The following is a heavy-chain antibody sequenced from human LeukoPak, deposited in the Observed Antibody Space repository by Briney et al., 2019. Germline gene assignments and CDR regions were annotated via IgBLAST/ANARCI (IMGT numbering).Heavy chain of an antibody. J-gene: IGHJ6*03. V-gene: IGHV1-2*02. Sequence: ASVKVSCKASGYTFTGYYMHWVRQAPGQGLEWMGWINPNSGGTNYAQKFQGRVTMTRDTSNSTAYMELSRLRSDDTAVYYCARDQGIAYYYYMDVWGKGTTVTVSS. CDR1: GYTFTGYY. CDR2: INPNSGGT. D-gene: IGHD6-13*01. CDR3: ARDQGIAYYYYMDV.